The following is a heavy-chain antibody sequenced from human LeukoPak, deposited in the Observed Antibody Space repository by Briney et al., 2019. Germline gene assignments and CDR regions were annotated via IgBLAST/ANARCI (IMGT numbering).Heavy chain of an antibody. CDR2: IKQDGSEK. V-gene: IGHV3-7*01. CDR3: ARVLGIAVVPDYYGMDV. J-gene: IGHJ6*02. Sequence: GGSLRLSCAASGFTFRSYRMRWVRQAPGKGLEWVANIKQDGSEKYYVDSVKGRFTIARDNAKNSLYLQMNSLRAEDTAVYYCARVLGIAVVPDYYGMDVWGQGTTVTVSS. CDR1: GFTFRSYR. D-gene: IGHD6-19*01.